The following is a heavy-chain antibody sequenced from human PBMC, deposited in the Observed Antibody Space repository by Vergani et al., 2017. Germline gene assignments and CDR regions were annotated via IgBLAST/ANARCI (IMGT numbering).Heavy chain of an antibody. CDR1: GYTFTGYY. CDR3: ARDPSYCSGGSCYPVAFDI. J-gene: IGHJ3*02. D-gene: IGHD2-15*01. V-gene: IGHV1-2*04. Sequence: QVPLVQSGAEVKTPGASVKVSCKASGYTFTGYYMHWVRQAPGQGLEWMGWINPNSGGTNYARKFQGWVTMTRDTSISTAYMELSRLRSDDTAVYYCARDPSYCSGGSCYPVAFDIWGQGTMVTVSS. CDR2: INPNSGGT.